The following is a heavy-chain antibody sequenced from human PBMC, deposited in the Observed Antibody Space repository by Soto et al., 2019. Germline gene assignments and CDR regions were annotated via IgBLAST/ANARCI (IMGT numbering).Heavy chain of an antibody. Sequence: SETLSLTCVVSSYVIESGHYWGWVRQPPGKGLEWVGSIYDSGTTYYNPSLRSRVTISADTSKNQFSLSLTSVAAADTAVYYCARSPQYYTPGSSPFDYWGPGTMVTVSS. CDR2: IYDSGTT. J-gene: IGHJ4*03. CDR1: SYVIESGHY. CDR3: ARSPQYYTPGSSPFDY. D-gene: IGHD3-3*01. V-gene: IGHV4-38-2*01.